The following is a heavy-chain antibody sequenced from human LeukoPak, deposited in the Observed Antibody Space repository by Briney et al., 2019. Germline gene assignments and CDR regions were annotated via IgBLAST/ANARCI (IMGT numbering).Heavy chain of an antibody. CDR1: GGSISGSSYY. CDR3: ARAVIVVAAATQRNWFDP. Sequence: SETLSLTCTVSGGSISGSSYYWGWIRQPPGKGLEWIGSIYYSGSTYYNPSLKSRVTISVDTSKNQFSLKLSSVTAADTAIYYCARAVIVVAAATQRNWFDPWGQGTLVTVSS. J-gene: IGHJ5*02. CDR2: IYYSGST. V-gene: IGHV4-39*07. D-gene: IGHD2-15*01.